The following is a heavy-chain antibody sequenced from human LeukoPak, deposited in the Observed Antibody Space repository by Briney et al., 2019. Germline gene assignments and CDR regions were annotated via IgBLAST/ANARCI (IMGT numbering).Heavy chain of an antibody. D-gene: IGHD6-13*01. CDR2: IGTAGDT. CDR3: ARGRGSSWYGIDAFDI. CDR1: GFTFSSYD. J-gene: IGHJ3*02. Sequence: GGSLRLSCAASGFTFSSYDMHWVRQATGKGLEWVSAIGTAGDTYYPGSVKGRFTISRENAKNSLYLQMNSLRAGDTAVYYCARGRGSSWYGIDAFDIWGQGTMVTVSS. V-gene: IGHV3-13*01.